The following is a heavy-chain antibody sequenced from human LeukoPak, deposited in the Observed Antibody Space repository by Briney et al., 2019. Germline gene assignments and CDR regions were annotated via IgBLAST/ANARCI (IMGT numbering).Heavy chain of an antibody. V-gene: IGHV3-23*01. CDR3: ARDRYYGTDFFGY. Sequence: GGSLRLSCAASGFTFSSYAMSWVRQAPGKGLEWVSAISGSGGSTYYADFVKGRFTISRDNSKNTLYLQMDRPRAEDTAVYYCARDRYYGTDFFGYWGQGSLVTVSS. CDR2: ISGSGGST. J-gene: IGHJ4*02. D-gene: IGHD3-10*01. CDR1: GFTFSSYA.